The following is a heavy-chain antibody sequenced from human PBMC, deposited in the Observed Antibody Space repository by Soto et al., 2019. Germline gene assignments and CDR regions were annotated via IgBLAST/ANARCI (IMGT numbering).Heavy chain of an antibody. CDR3: ARFSGNAFDI. J-gene: IGHJ3*02. V-gene: IGHV4-39*01. CDR1: GGSISSSSYN. Sequence: SETLSLTCSVSGGSISSSSYNWDWIRQPPGKGLEWIGTIYYNGDTDYNPSLKSRAAISVDASDFQFSLKLTSVTAADTSIYYCARFSGNAFDIWGHGTMVTVS. CDR2: IYYNGDT.